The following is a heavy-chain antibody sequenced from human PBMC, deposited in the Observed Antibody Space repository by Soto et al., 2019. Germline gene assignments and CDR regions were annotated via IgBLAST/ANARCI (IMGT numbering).Heavy chain of an antibody. CDR3: ARHARVYIGVDWFDT. Sequence: KSSETLSLTCSVSGVSISSSLYYWGWIRQPPGKGLEWIGSVYYTGSAYSSPSLKSRVTLSVDMSNNDFSLRLTSVTAADTAVYYCARHARVYIGVDWFDTWGPGTLVTVSS. D-gene: IGHD6-6*01. J-gene: IGHJ5*02. CDR2: VYYTGSA. V-gene: IGHV4-39*01. CDR1: GVSISSSLYY.